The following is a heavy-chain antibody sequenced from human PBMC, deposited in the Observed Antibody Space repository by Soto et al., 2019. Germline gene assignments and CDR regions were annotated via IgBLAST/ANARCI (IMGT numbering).Heavy chain of an antibody. V-gene: IGHV3-33*01. CDR1: GCTFSSYG. Sequence: PGGSLRLSYAATGCTFSSYGMNWVRQAPGKGLEWVAVIWYDGSNKYYADSVKGRFTISRDNSKNTLYLQMNSLRAEDTAVYYCARDNDYYDSSGYNWFDPWGQGTLVTVSS. CDR2: IWYDGSNK. CDR3: ARDNDYYDSSGYNWFDP. J-gene: IGHJ5*02. D-gene: IGHD3-22*01.